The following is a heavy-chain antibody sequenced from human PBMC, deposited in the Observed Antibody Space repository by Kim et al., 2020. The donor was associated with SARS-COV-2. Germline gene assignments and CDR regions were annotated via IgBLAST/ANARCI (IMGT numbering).Heavy chain of an antibody. CDR2: ISSSSSYI. CDR1: GFTFSSYS. D-gene: IGHD5-18*01. Sequence: GGSLRLSCAASGFTFSSYSMNWVRQAPGKGLEWVSSISSSSSYIYYADSVKGRFTISRDNAKNSLYLQMNSLRAEDTAVYYCARVRGTAMVPGVDYWGQGTMVTVSS. V-gene: IGHV3-21*01. J-gene: IGHJ4*02. CDR3: ARVRGTAMVPGVDY.